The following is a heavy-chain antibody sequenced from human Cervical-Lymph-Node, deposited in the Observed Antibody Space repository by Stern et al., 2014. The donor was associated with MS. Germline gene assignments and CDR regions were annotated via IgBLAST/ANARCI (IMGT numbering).Heavy chain of an antibody. V-gene: IGHV1-69*01. CDR1: GGTFSRYA. CDR3: ATRDYCSGGSCYYGMDV. D-gene: IGHD2-15*01. J-gene: IGHJ6*02. CDR2: IIPIFGTA. Sequence: AQLVESGAEVKKPGSSVKVSCKASGGTFSRYAISWVRQAPGQGLERMGGIIPIFGTANYAQKFQGRVTITADESTSTAYMELSSLRSEDTAVYYCATRDYCSGGSCYYGMDVWGQGTTVTVSS.